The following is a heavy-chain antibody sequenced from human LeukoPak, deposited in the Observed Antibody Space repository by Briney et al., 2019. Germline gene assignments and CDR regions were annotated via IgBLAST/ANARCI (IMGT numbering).Heavy chain of an antibody. CDR2: IYHTGTT. CDR3: ARPNIRYCSGGACSNDGSDY. V-gene: IGHV4-38-2*02. J-gene: IGHJ4*02. D-gene: IGHD2-15*01. CDR1: GFSISIGYY. Sequence: SETLSLTRIVSGFSISIGYYWGWIRQPPGKGLECIGTIYHTGTTYYNPSLKSRVTISVDTSKNQFSLKLSSVTAADTAVYYCARPNIRYCSGGACSNDGSDYWGQGTLVTVSS.